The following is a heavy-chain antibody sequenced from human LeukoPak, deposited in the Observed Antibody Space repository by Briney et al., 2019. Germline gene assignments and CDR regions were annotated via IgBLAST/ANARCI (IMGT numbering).Heavy chain of an antibody. J-gene: IGHJ3*02. CDR1: GFTFSNYA. D-gene: IGHD2-15*01. CDR2: ISSNGGST. Sequence: GGSLRLSCSASGFTFSNYAMHWVRQAPGKGLEYVSAISSNGGSTYYADSVKGKFTISRDNSKNTLYLQMSSLRAEDTAVYYCVKALGYCSGGSCLAFDIWGQGTMVTVSS. V-gene: IGHV3-64D*06. CDR3: VKALGYCSGGSCLAFDI.